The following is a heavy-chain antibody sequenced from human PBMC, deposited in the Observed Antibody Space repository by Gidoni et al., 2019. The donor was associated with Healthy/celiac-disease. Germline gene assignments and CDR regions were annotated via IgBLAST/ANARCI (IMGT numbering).Heavy chain of an antibody. V-gene: IGHV3-21*01. CDR2: ISSSSIYI. D-gene: IGHD6-19*01. CDR3: AREGRGWYLSY. CDR1: GFTFSSYS. J-gene: IGHJ4*02. Sequence: EVQLVESGGGLVKPGGSLRLSCAASGFTFSSYSMNWARQAPGKGLEWVSSISSSSIYIYYADSVKGRFTISRDNAKNSLYLQMNSLRAEDTAVYYCAREGRGWYLSYWGQGTLVTVSS.